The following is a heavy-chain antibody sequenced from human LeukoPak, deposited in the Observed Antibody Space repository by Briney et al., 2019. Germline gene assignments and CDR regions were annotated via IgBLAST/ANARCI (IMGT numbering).Heavy chain of an antibody. CDR2: IYYSGST. D-gene: IGHD1-26*01. Sequence: SETLSLTCTVSGGSISSYYWSWIRQPPGKGLEWIGYIYYSGSTNYNPSLKSRVTISVDTSKNQFSLKLSSVTAADTAVYYCARGGYWELAYWGQGTLVTVSS. V-gene: IGHV4-59*12. CDR1: GGSISSYY. J-gene: IGHJ4*02. CDR3: ARGGYWELAY.